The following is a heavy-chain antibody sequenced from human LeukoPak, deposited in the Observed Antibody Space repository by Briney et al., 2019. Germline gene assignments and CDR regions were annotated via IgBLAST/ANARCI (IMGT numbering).Heavy chain of an antibody. J-gene: IGHJ4*02. CDR3: ARSGSQTPVRYSSGVFDY. D-gene: IGHD1-26*01. CDR2: ISSGSGSI. CDR1: GFTFSSYS. V-gene: IGHV3-48*01. Sequence: GGSLRLSCAASGFTFSSYSMNWVRQAPGKGLEWVSYISSGSGSIYYADSVKGRFTISRDNAKNSLYLQMNSLRAEDTAVYYCARSGSQTPVRYSSGVFDYWGQGTLVTVSS.